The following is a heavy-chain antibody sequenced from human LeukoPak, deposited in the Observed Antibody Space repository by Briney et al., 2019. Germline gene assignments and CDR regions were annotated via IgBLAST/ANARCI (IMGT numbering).Heavy chain of an antibody. J-gene: IGHJ4*02. CDR2: IIPIFGTA. V-gene: IGHV1-69*13. Sequence: SVKVSCKASGGTFSSYAISWVRQAPGQGLEGMGGIIPIFGTANYAQKFQGRVTITADESTSTAYMELSSLRSEDTAVYYCVRVGIVGTTFDYWGQGTLVTVSS. D-gene: IGHD1-26*01. CDR1: GGTFSSYA. CDR3: VRVGIVGTTFDY.